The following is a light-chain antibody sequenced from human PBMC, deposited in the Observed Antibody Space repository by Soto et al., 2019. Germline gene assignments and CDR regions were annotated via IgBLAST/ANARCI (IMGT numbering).Light chain of an antibody. J-gene: IGLJ1*01. CDR3: CSYAGSYV. CDR2: DVS. CDR1: SSDVGGYNY. V-gene: IGLV2-11*01. Sequence: QSALTQPRSVSGSPGQSVTISCTGTSSDVGGYNYVSWYQQHPGKAPKLMIYDVSKRLSGVPDRFSGSKSGNTASLTISGLQAEDEADYYCCSYAGSYVFGTGTKLTVL.